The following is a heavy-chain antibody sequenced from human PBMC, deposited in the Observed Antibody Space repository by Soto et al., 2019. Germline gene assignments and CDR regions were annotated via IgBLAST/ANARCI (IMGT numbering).Heavy chain of an antibody. CDR1: GYSFDTFG. CDR3: ARCYCRVGSCFTCWHFDL. J-gene: IGHJ2*01. Sequence: QVQVVQSGAEVKKPGASVKVACKASGYSFDTFGMSWVRQAPGQGLEWMGWISIEKGDTNSAQKFQDRVTMTTDTSASTAYMELRSLTSDDTAVYYCARCYCRVGSCFTCWHFDLWGRGPLVTVSS. V-gene: IGHV1-18*01. D-gene: IGHD2-15*01. CDR2: ISIEKGDT.